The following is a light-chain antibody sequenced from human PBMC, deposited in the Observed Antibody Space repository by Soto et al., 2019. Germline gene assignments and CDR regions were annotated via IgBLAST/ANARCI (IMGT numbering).Light chain of an antibody. J-gene: IGLJ2*01. CDR1: SSDVGGHNY. V-gene: IGLV2-8*01. CDR2: EVI. Sequence: QSALTQPPSASGSPGQSVTISCTGTSSDVGGHNYVSWYQQHPGKAPKLLIYEVIQRASGVPDRFSGSKSGNTASLTVSGLQAEDEADYYCTSYAGSDNVIFGGGTKVTVL. CDR3: TSYAGSDNVI.